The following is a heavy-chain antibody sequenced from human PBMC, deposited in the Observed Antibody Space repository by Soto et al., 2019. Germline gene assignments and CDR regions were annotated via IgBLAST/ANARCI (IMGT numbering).Heavy chain of an antibody. V-gene: IGHV3-23*01. J-gene: IGHJ6*02. Sequence: GGSLRLSYAASGFTFSSCAMGWVRQSPGKGLGWVSDIIDSGGSTYYADSVKGRFTISRDNSKSTLYLQMNSLRAEDTALYYCAKGRSYYYYYGVDVWGQGTTVTVS. CDR3: AKGRSYYYYYGVDV. CDR2: IIDSGGST. CDR1: GFTFSSCA.